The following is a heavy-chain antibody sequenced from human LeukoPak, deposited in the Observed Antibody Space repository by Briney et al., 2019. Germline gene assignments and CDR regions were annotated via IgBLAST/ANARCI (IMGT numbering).Heavy chain of an antibody. CDR3: ARVGAPFDY. Sequence: GRSLRLSCAASGFTFSSYAMHWVRQAPGKGLEWVAVISYDGSNKYYADSVKGRFTISRDNSKNTLYLQMNSLRAEDTVVYYCARVGAPFDYWGQGTLVTVSS. V-gene: IGHV3-30*04. CDR2: ISYDGSNK. CDR1: GFTFSSYA. D-gene: IGHD1-26*01. J-gene: IGHJ4*02.